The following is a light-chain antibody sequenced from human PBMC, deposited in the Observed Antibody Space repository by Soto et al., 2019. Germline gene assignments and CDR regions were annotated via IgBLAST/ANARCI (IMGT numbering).Light chain of an antibody. CDR1: SSNIGAGYD. CDR3: QSYDSSLRAVV. V-gene: IGLV1-40*01. Sequence: QSVLTQPPSVSGAPGQRVTIACTASSSNIGAGYDVQWYQQPPGTAPKLLIYGNNNRPSGVPGRLSGSKSGTSASLAITGLQAGDEADYYCQSYDSSLRAVVFGGGTKLTAL. J-gene: IGLJ2*01. CDR2: GNN.